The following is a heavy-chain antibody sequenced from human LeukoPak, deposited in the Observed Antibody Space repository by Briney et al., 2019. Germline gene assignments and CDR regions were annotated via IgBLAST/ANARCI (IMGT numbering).Heavy chain of an antibody. J-gene: IGHJ4*02. CDR2: VSGTGRYT. CDR1: GFTFTTYA. CDR3: AKDRRGYSNTWYYFDD. D-gene: IGHD6-13*01. V-gene: IGHV3-23*01. Sequence: GGSLRLSCAASGFTFTTYAMSWVRQAPGKGLEWVSTVSGTGRYTYYADSVKGRFTISRDNSQNTADLQMHRLRAEDTATYYCAKDRRGYSNTWYYFDDWGQGTLVTVSS.